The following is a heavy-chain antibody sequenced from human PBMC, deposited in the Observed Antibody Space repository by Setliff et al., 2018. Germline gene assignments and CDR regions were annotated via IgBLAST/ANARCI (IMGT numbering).Heavy chain of an antibody. J-gene: IGHJ6*03. D-gene: IGHD3-10*01. CDR3: AKDVITIIRGVINDYYFYYMDV. V-gene: IGHV3-23*01. CDR1: GLTFSSYG. CDR2: ISGSGGST. Sequence: GGSLRLSCAASGLTFSSYGVSWVRQAPGKGLEWVSAISGSGGSTYYADSVKGRFTISRDNSKNTLYLQMNSLRAEDTAVYYCAKDVITIIRGVINDYYFYYMDVWGTGTTVTVSS.